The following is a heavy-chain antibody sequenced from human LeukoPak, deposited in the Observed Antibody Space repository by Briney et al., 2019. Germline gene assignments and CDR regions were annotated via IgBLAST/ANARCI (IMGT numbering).Heavy chain of an antibody. V-gene: IGHV1-18*01. CDR3: ARGGGYSFALAGLLFDY. D-gene: IGHD5-18*01. CDR1: GYTFTSYG. J-gene: IGHJ4*02. CDR2: IGAYNGNT. Sequence: ASVKVSCKASGYTFTSYGISWVRQAPGQGLEWMGWIGAYNGNTNYAQKLQGRVTMTTDTSTSTAYMELRSLRSDDTAVYYCARGGGYSFALAGLLFDYWGQGTLVTVSS.